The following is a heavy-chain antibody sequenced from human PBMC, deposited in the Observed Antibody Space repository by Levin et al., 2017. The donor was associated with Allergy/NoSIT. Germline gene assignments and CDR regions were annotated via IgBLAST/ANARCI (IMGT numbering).Heavy chain of an antibody. Sequence: GESLKISCQGSGSRFSNYWIGWVRQMPGKGLEWMGVIYPGDSDSRYSPSFQGQVTISADKSISTAYLQWSSLKASDTPIYYCARLAHNDYDLGSYYYYYYMDVWGTGTTVTVSS. CDR1: GSRFSNYW. D-gene: IGHD4-17*01. CDR3: ARLAHNDYDLGSYYYYYYMDV. J-gene: IGHJ6*03. V-gene: IGHV5-51*01. CDR2: IYPGDSDS.